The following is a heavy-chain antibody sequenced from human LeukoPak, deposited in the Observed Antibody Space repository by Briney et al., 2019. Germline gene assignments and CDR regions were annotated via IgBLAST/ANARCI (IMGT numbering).Heavy chain of an antibody. Sequence: ASVKVSCKASGYTFTSYGISWVRQAPGQGLEWMGWISAYNGYTNYAQKFQGRVTMTRDTSISTAYMELSRLRSDDTAVYYCARGPSDILTGYPFDYWGQGTLVTVSS. CDR1: GYTFTSYG. V-gene: IGHV1-18*01. CDR2: ISAYNGYT. J-gene: IGHJ4*02. CDR3: ARGPSDILTGYPFDY. D-gene: IGHD3-9*01.